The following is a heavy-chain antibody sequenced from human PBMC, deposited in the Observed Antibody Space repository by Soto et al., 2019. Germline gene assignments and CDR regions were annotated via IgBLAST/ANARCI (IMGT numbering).Heavy chain of an antibody. D-gene: IGHD3-10*01. CDR3: ARDKRYGVLGVTNERFYYYDYGMDV. CDR1: GFTFSSYA. V-gene: IGHV3-30-3*01. Sequence: QVQLVESGGGVVQPGGSLRLSCAASGFTFSSYAMHWVRQAPGKGLEWVAVISSDGSNKYYADSVKGRFTISRDNSNNTLYLQMNSLRAEDTAVYYGARDKRYGVLGVTNERFYYYDYGMDVWGQGTTVTVSS. CDR2: ISSDGSNK. J-gene: IGHJ6*02.